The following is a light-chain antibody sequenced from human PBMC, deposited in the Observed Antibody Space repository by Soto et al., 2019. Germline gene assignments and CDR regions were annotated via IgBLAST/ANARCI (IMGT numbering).Light chain of an antibody. V-gene: IGKV3-20*01. J-gene: IGKJ5*01. Sequence: EIVLTQSPGTLSLSPGERATLSCRASQSVSSTYFAWYQQKPGQAPSLVIYGASSRATGIPDRFSGSGSGTDFTLTISSLRSEDSAVYLCQQYNNWPITFGQGTRLEI. CDR1: QSVSSTY. CDR2: GAS. CDR3: QQYNNWPIT.